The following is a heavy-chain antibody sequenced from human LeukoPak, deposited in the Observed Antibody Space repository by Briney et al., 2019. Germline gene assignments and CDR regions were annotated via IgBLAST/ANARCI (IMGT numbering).Heavy chain of an antibody. CDR3: ARVITMVRGVIKARYYYGMDV. J-gene: IGHJ6*04. CDR1: GFTFSSYA. D-gene: IGHD3-10*01. Sequence: PGRSLRLSCAASGFTFSSYATHWVRQAPGKGLEWVAVISYDGSNKYYADSVKGRFTISRDNSKNTLYLQMNSLRAEDTAVYYCARVITMVRGVIKARYYYGMDVWGKGTTVTVSS. V-gene: IGHV3-30*04. CDR2: ISYDGSNK.